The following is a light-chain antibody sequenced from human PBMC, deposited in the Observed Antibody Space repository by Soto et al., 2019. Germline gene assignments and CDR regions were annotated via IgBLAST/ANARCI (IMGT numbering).Light chain of an antibody. J-gene: IGKJ5*01. Sequence: EIVMTQSPATLSVSPGERATLSCRASQSVSSYLAWYQQKPGQAPRLLIYDASNRATGIPARFSGSGSGTDFTLTISSLEPEDFAVYYCQQRSNWPITFGQGTRLRL. CDR1: QSVSSY. V-gene: IGKV3-11*01. CDR2: DAS. CDR3: QQRSNWPIT.